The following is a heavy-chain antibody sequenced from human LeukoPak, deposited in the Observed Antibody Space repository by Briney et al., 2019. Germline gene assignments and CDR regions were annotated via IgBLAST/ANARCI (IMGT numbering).Heavy chain of an antibody. V-gene: IGHV4-59*12. D-gene: IGHD3-3*01. Sequence: SGPTLVKPSETLSLTCTVSGGSISSYYWNWVRQPPGKGLEWIGYIYYSGSTNYNPSLKSRVTISVDTSKNQFSLKLSSVTAADTAVYYCARNTIFGVVIDTRYFDYWGQGTLVTVSS. CDR2: IYYSGST. CDR3: ARNTIFGVVIDTRYFDY. CDR1: GGSISSYY. J-gene: IGHJ4*02.